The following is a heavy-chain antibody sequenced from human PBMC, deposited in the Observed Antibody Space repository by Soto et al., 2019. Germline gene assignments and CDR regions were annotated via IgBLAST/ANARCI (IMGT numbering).Heavy chain of an antibody. J-gene: IGHJ4*02. CDR2: ISYDGNNK. CDR1: GFTFRGYA. Sequence: QVQLVESGGGVVQPGSSLRLSCAASGFTFRGYAMHWMRQTPGKGLEWVAVISYDGNNKYYADSAKGRFTISRDNSKNTLYLEMNSLRAEDTAVFYCATENRNWELLYWGQGTLVTVSS. D-gene: IGHD1-26*01. CDR3: ATENRNWELLY. V-gene: IGHV3-30-3*01.